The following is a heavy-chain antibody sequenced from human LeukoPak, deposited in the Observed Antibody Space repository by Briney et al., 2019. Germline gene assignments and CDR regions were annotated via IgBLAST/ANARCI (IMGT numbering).Heavy chain of an antibody. V-gene: IGHV1-2*02. D-gene: IGHD1-26*01. CDR1: GYIFTGYY. Sequence: ASVKVSCKASGYIFTGYYLHWVRQASGQGLEWMGWINPNSGGTDYPQKFQGRVTMTRDTSISTAYTELTRLRSDDTAVYYCARSGAGATTYYFDYWGQGTLVTVSS. CDR2: INPNSGGT. CDR3: ARSGAGATTYYFDY. J-gene: IGHJ4*02.